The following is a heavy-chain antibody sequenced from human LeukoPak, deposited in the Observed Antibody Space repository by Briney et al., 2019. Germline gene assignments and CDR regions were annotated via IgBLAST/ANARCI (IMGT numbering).Heavy chain of an antibody. V-gene: IGHV3-21*01. CDR3: ARSLVENSIVVVPAAAPAAPLMLFDI. CDR1: GFTFSSYS. J-gene: IGHJ3*02. CDR2: ISSSSSYI. D-gene: IGHD2-2*01. Sequence: GGSLRLSCAASGFTFSSYSMNWVRQAPGKGLEWVSSISSSSSYIYYADSVKGRFTISRDNAKNSLYLQMNSLRAEDTAVYYCARSLVENSIVVVPAAAPAAPLMLFDIWGQGTMVTVSS.